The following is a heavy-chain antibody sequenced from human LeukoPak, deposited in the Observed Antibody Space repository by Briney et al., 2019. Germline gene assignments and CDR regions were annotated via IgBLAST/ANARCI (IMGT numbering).Heavy chain of an antibody. D-gene: IGHD3-10*01. Sequence: GGSLRLSCAASGFTFSSYGMHWVRQAPGKGLEWVAFIRYDGSNKYHADSMKGRLTISRDNSKNTLYLQMNSLRAEGTAVYYCAGPSSSGVGYWGQGTLVTVSS. CDR3: AGPSSSGVGY. J-gene: IGHJ4*02. CDR2: IRYDGSNK. V-gene: IGHV3-30*02. CDR1: GFTFSSYG.